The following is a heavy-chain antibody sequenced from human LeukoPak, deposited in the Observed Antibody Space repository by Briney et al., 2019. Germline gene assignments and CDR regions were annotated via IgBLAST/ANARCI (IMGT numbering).Heavy chain of an antibody. CDR1: GYTFTGYY. J-gene: IGHJ4*02. V-gene: IGHV1-2*02. CDR3: ARDITGTDFDY. D-gene: IGHD1-7*01. CDR2: INPNSGGT. Sequence: ASVKVSCKASGYTFTGYYMHWVRPAPGQGREWMGWINPNSGGTNYAQKFQGRVTTTRDTSISTAYMELSRLRSDDTAVYYCARDITGTDFDYWGQGTLVTVSS.